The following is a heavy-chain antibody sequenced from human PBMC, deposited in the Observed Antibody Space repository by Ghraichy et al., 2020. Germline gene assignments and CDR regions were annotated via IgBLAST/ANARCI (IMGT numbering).Heavy chain of an antibody. CDR2: ISHDGNEH. CDR3: AKELYYYDSSSYYPLVH. V-gene: IGHV3-30*18. CDR1: GLSFSNYG. D-gene: IGHD3-22*01. J-gene: IGHJ4*02. Sequence: GGSLRLSCAASGLSFSNYGIHWVRQAPGKGLEWVALISHDGNEHYYADAVKGRFSISRDNSKNTVDLQMRSLRPEDTAVYYCAKELYYYDSSSYYPLVHWRQPSLNTVSS.